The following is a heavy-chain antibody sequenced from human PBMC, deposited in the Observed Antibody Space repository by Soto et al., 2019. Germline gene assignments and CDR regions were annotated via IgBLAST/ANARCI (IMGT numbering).Heavy chain of an antibody. Sequence: QVQLVQSGAEVKKPGSSVKVSCKASGGTFSSYGFYWVRQAPGQGLEWMGGIVPILDMSNSAQRFQGRVTFTADESTSTAYLELSSLRSEDTAVYYCARQLVATGTIDYWGQGTLVSVSS. CDR3: ARQLVATGTIDY. CDR2: IVPILDMS. D-gene: IGHD5-12*01. CDR1: GGTFSSYG. V-gene: IGHV1-69*01. J-gene: IGHJ4*02.